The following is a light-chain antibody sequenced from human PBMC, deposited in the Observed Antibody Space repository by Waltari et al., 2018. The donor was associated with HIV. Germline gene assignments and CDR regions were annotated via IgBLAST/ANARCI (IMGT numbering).Light chain of an antibody. Sequence: SSVLTQPPSVSVAPGQTATIPCGGEQIRTKSVDWYQQRPGQAPVLVVIANDDRPTGIPDRFSGSNPGNMATLTISRVEAGDEADYYCHVWDTSDDHPSFGGGTKLTVL. J-gene: IGLJ2*01. CDR1: QIRTKS. V-gene: IGLV3-21*02. CDR2: AND. CDR3: HVWDTSDDHPS.